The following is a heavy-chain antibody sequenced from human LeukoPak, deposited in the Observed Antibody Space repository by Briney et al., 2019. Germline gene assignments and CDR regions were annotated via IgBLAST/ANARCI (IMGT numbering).Heavy chain of an antibody. CDR3: ARDLGSFDSGSAHFDP. J-gene: IGHJ5*02. CDR1: GFTFSTHG. V-gene: IGHV3-33*01. Sequence: GGSLRLSCAGSGFTFSTHGFHWVRQAAGKGLEWVAVIWYDGSKKYYTDSVKGRFIISRYDSKNTLYLQMNSLRAEDTAMYYCARDLGSFDSGSAHFDPWGQGTLVTVPS. CDR2: IWYDGSKK. D-gene: IGHD3-10*01.